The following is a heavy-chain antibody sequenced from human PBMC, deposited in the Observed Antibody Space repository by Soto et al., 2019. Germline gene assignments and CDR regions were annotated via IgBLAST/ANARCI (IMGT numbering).Heavy chain of an antibody. V-gene: IGHV3-33*01. CDR2: IWYDGSNK. CDR3: ARDRLAYNWNGDAFDI. D-gene: IGHD1-20*01. Sequence: GGSLRLSCAASGFTFSSCGMHWVRQAPGKGLEWVAVIWYDGSNKYYADSVKGRFTISRDNSKNTLYLQMNSLRAEDTAVYYCARDRLAYNWNGDAFDIWGQGTMVTVSS. J-gene: IGHJ3*02. CDR1: GFTFSSCG.